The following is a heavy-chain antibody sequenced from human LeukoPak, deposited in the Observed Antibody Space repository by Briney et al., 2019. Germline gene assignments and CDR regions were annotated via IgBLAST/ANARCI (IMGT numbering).Heavy chain of an antibody. CDR2: IKQDGSEK. V-gene: IGHV3-7*01. Sequence: GGSLRLSCAASGFTFSSYWMSWVRQAPGKGLEWVANIKQDGSEKYYGDSVKGRFNISRDNAKNSLYLQMNSLRAEDTAVYYCARVGDTAMYYYMDVWGKGTTVTVSS. CDR3: ARVGDTAMYYYMDV. J-gene: IGHJ6*03. D-gene: IGHD5-18*01. CDR1: GFTFSSYW.